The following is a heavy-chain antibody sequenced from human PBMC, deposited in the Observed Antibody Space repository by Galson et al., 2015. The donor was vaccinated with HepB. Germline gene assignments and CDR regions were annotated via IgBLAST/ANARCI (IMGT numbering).Heavy chain of an antibody. D-gene: IGHD4-23*01. CDR2: ISYDGSNK. Sequence: SLRLSCAASGFTFSSYAMHWVRQAPGKGLEWVAVISYDGSNKYYADSVKGRFTISRDNSKNTLYLQMNSLRAEDTAVYYCARDPRGGGNSAFDYCGQVTLVSVSS. CDR1: GFTFSSYA. J-gene: IGHJ4*02. V-gene: IGHV3-30-3*01. CDR3: ARDPRGGGNSAFDY.